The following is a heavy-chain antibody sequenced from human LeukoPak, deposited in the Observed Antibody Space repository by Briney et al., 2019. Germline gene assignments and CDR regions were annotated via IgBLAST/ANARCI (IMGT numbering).Heavy chain of an antibody. Sequence: ASVKVSCKASGYTFTGYYMHWVRQAPGQGLEWMGWINPNSGGTNYAQKFQGRVTMTRDTSISTAYMELSSLRSDDTAVYYCARLGLSSGNIKYWGQGTLVTVSS. CDR1: GYTFTGYY. CDR2: INPNSGGT. D-gene: IGHD1-1*01. CDR3: ARLGLSSGNIKY. J-gene: IGHJ4*02. V-gene: IGHV1-2*02.